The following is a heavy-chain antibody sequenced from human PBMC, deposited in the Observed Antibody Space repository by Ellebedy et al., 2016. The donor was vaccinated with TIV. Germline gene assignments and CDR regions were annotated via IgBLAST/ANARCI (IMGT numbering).Heavy chain of an antibody. J-gene: IGHJ3*02. D-gene: IGHD3/OR15-3a*01. Sequence: GESLKISCAASGFTLTNYWMHWVRQAPGKGLVWVSSLNSDGSTIRYADSVQGRFTISRDNSKSTLYLQMSDLRVDDTAVYYCVRERRMISIWDGFDIWGQGTMVTVSS. CDR3: VRERRMISIWDGFDI. CDR1: GFTLTNYW. CDR2: LNSDGSTI. V-gene: IGHV3-74*01.